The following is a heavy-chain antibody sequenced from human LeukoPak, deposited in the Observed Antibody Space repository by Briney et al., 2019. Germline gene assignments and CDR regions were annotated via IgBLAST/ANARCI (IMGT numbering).Heavy chain of an antibody. Sequence: PGGSLRLSCAGSGFTFSGYWMSWVRQAPGKGPEWVATIKQDGREVYYVESVKGRFTISRDNTKNSLFLQMHSLRVDDTAVYYRVRDKIEGPTKFDHWGQGTLVIVSS. CDR3: VRDKIEGPTKFDH. D-gene: IGHD1-26*01. CDR1: GFTFSGYW. J-gene: IGHJ4*02. V-gene: IGHV3-7*01. CDR2: IKQDGREV.